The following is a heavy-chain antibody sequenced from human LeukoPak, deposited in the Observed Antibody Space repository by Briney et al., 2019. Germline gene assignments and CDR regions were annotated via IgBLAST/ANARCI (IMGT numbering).Heavy chain of an antibody. D-gene: IGHD3-22*01. CDR2: INHSGST. CDR3: ASYYDSSGLDY. Sequence: NASETLSLTCAVYGGSFSGYYWSWIRQPPGKGLEWIGEINHSGSTNYNPSLKSRVTISVDMSKNQFSLKLSSVTAADTAVYYCASYYDSSGLDYWGQGTLVTVSS. CDR1: GGSFSGYY. J-gene: IGHJ4*02. V-gene: IGHV4-34*01.